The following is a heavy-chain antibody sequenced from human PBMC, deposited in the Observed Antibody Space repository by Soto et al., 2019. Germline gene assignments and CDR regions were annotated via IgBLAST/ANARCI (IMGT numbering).Heavy chain of an antibody. J-gene: IGHJ4*02. CDR2: VFFSGST. D-gene: IGHD1-20*01. Sequence: KPSETLSLTCTVSGGSINSDYWSWIRQSPGKGLEWIGYVFFSGSTNYNHSFKSRVTISVDTSKNQIYLRVTSVTAADTAVYYCARERPMYNWIYWGQGTLVTVTS. CDR1: GGSINSDY. CDR3: ARERPMYNWIY. V-gene: IGHV4-59*01.